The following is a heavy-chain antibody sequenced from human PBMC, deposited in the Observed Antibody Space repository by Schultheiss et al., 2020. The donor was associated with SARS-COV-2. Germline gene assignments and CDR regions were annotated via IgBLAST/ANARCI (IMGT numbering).Heavy chain of an antibody. V-gene: IGHV3-23*01. CDR1: GFTFSSYA. J-gene: IGHJ4*02. CDR3: AKETYYDYVWGSYQDY. CDR2: ISGSGGST. D-gene: IGHD3-16*02. Sequence: ESLKISCAASGFTFSSYAMSWVRQAPGKGLEWVSAISGSGGSTYYADSVKGRFTISRDNSKNTLYLQMNSLRAEDTAVYYCAKETYYDYVWGSYQDYWGQGTLVTVSS.